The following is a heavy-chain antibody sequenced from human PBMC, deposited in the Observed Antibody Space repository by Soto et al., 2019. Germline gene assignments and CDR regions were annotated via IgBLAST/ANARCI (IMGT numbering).Heavy chain of an antibody. CDR2: INAGNGNT. CDR1: GYTFTSYG. CDR3: ATDPNHSPDYPQPYYYGMDV. D-gene: IGHD3-16*01. V-gene: IGHV1-3*01. Sequence: GASVKVSCKASGYTFTSYGIHWVRQAPGQRLEWTGWINAGNGNTKYSEKFQGRVTITRDTSASTAYLELSSLRSEDTAVYYCATDPNHSPDYPQPYYYGMDVWGQGTTVTVSS. J-gene: IGHJ6*02.